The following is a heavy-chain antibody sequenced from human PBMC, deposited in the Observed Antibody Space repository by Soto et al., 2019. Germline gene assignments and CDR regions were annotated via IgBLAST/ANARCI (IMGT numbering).Heavy chain of an antibody. V-gene: IGHV1-46*01. CDR1: GYTFTSYY. CDR2: INPSGGST. J-gene: IGHJ4*02. D-gene: IGHD2-2*01. Sequence: ASVKVSCKASGYTFTSYYMHWVRQAPGQGLEWMGIINPSGGSTSYAQKFQGRVTMTRDTSTSTVYMELSSLRSGDTAVYYCARDTGVPAARYYFDYWGQGTLVTVSS. CDR3: ARDTGVPAARYYFDY.